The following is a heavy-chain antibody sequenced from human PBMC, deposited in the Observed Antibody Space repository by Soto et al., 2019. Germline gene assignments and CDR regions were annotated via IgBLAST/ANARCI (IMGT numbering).Heavy chain of an antibody. D-gene: IGHD3-3*01. J-gene: IGHJ4*02. CDR2: ISYSGSNK. V-gene: IGHV3-30-3*01. CDR1: GFTFSSYA. CDR3: AKDLSGLRFLEWPAYYFDY. Sequence: PGGSLRLSCAASGFTFSSYAMHWVRQAPGKGLEWVAVISYSGSNKYYADSVKGRFTISRDNSKNTLYLQMNSLRAEDTAVYYCAKDLSGLRFLEWPAYYFDYWGQGTLVTVSS.